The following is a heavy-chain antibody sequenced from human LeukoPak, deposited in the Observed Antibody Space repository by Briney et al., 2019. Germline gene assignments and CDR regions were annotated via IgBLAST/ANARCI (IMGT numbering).Heavy chain of an antibody. D-gene: IGHD2-2*01. V-gene: IGHV1-69*05. CDR1: GGTFSSYA. CDR3: ARGQLVVPAAIRGYYYYYMDV. Sequence: GSSVKVSCKASGGTFSSYAISWVRQAPGQGLEWMGGIIPIFGTANYAQKFQGRVTITTDESTSTAYMELSSLRSEDTAVYYCARGQLVVPAAIRGYYYYYMDVWGKGTTVTVSS. J-gene: IGHJ6*03. CDR2: IIPIFGTA.